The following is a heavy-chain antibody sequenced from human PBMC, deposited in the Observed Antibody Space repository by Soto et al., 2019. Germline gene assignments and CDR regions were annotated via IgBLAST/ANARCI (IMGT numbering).Heavy chain of an antibody. V-gene: IGHV4-61*01. Sequence: QVQLQESGPGLVKPSATLSLTCTVSGGSVSSGSYYWSWIRQPPGKGLEWIGYISYSGSTNYNPSPKSRDTRSVDTSKNRCSLELSSVTAADTAVDDCARGGGAGEDNWFDPWGQGTLVTVSS. J-gene: IGHJ5*02. CDR1: GGSVSSGSYY. CDR3: ARGGGAGEDNWFDP. D-gene: IGHD3-10*01. CDR2: ISYSGST.